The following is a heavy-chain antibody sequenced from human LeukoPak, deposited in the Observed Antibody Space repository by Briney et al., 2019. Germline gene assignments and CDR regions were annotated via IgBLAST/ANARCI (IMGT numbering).Heavy chain of an antibody. D-gene: IGHD3-9*01. Sequence: PGGSLRLSCAASGFTFSSNWMHWVRQAPGKGLVWVSRISKDGSSTSYADSVKGRFTISRDKARNTLYLQMSSLRAEDTAVYYCATSMAGYNWLDPWGQGTLVTVSS. CDR2: ISKDGSST. V-gene: IGHV3-74*01. CDR1: GFTFSSNW. J-gene: IGHJ5*02. CDR3: ATSMAGYNWLDP.